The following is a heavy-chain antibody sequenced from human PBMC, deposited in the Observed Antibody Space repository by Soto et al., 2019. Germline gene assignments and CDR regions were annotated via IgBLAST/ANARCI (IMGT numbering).Heavy chain of an antibody. CDR3: ARKAYCSSTSCYHDYYYYMDV. J-gene: IGHJ6*03. CDR2: IKQDGSEK. Sequence: EVQLVESGGGLVQPGGSLRLSCAASGFTFSSYWMSWVRQAPGKGLEWVANIKQDGSEKYYVDSVKGRFTISRDNAKNPLYLQMNSLRAEDTAVYYCARKAYCSSTSCYHDYYYYMDVWGKGTTVTVSS. V-gene: IGHV3-7*01. CDR1: GFTFSSYW. D-gene: IGHD2-2*01.